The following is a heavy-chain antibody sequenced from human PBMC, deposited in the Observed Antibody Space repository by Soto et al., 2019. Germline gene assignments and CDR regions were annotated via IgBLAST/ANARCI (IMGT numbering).Heavy chain of an antibody. Sequence: SETLSLTCAVYGVSFSGYYWSWIRQPPGKGLEWIGEINHSGSTNYNPSLKSRVTISVDTSKNQFSLKLSSVTAADTAVYYCAREIGVRGVILYYYMDVWGKGTTVTVSS. CDR1: GVSFSGYY. V-gene: IGHV4-34*01. CDR3: AREIGVRGVILYYYMDV. J-gene: IGHJ6*03. CDR2: INHSGST. D-gene: IGHD3-10*01.